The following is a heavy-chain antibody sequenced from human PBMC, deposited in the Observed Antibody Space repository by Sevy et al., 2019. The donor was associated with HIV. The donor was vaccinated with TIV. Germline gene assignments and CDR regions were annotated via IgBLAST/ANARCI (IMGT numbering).Heavy chain of an antibody. CDR2: INHSGST. D-gene: IGHD5-12*01. Sequence: SETLSLTCAVYGGSFSGYYWSWIRQPPGKGLEWIGEINHSGSTNYNPSLKSRVTISVDTSKNQFSLRLSSVTAAVTVVYYCAEGGYSGYDLVYWGQGTLVTVSS. CDR1: GGSFSGYY. V-gene: IGHV4-34*01. CDR3: AEGGYSGYDLVY. J-gene: IGHJ4*02.